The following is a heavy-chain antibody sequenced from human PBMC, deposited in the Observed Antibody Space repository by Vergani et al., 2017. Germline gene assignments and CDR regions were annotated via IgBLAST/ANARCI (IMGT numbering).Heavy chain of an antibody. CDR3: ASITSSGSYFWFDP. Sequence: QVQLQESGPGLVKPSETLSLTCAVSGYSISSGYYWGWIRQPPGKGLEWIGSIYHSGGTYYNPSLKSRVTISVDTSKNQFSLKLSSVTAADTAVYYCASITSSGSYFWFDPWGQGTLVTVSS. CDR1: GYSISSGYY. V-gene: IGHV4-38-2*01. D-gene: IGHD3-10*01. CDR2: IYHSGGT. J-gene: IGHJ5*01.